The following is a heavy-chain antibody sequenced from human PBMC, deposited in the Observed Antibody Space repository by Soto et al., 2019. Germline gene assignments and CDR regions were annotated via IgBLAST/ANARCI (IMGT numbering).Heavy chain of an antibody. CDR2: IIAILGIT. CDR1: GGTFSIYT. CDR3: ARAYCSSTSCYAGANDY. V-gene: IGHV1-69*02. J-gene: IGHJ4*02. D-gene: IGHD2-2*01. Sequence: SVRVSCKASGGTFSIYTMSCVRQPPGQGLEWMGRIIAILGITNYSQKFQGRVTITTDTSASTAYMELSSLRSEDTAVYYCARAYCSSTSCYAGANDYWGQGTLVTVSS.